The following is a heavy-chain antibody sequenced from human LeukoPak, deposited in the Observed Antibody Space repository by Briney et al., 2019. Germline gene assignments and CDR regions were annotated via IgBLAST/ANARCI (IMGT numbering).Heavy chain of an antibody. V-gene: IGHV3-21*04. Sequence: GGSLRHSCAASGFTFRSYSMNWVRQAPGKGLEWVSAIDPSSTYIYSADSVKGRFTISRDNPKNTLYLQMNSLRAEDTAVYYCATISGNFDYFDYWGQGTLVTVSS. CDR3: ATISGNFDYFDY. CDR2: IDPSSTYI. CDR1: GFTFRSYS. D-gene: IGHD1-26*01. J-gene: IGHJ4*02.